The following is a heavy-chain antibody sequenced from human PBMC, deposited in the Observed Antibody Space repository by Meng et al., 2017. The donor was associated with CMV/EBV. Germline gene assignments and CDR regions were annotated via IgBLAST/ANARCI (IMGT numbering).Heavy chain of an antibody. CDR3: ARGSPPGPVLRFLEWLLRAFDY. D-gene: IGHD3-3*01. Sequence: GESLKISCAASGFTFSSYSMNWVRQAPGKGLEWVSSISSSSYIYYADSVKGRFTISRDNAKNALYLQMNSLRAEDTAVYYCARGSPPGPVLRFLEWLLRAFDYWGQGTLVTVSS. CDR2: ISSSSYI. V-gene: IGHV3-21*01. J-gene: IGHJ4*02. CDR1: GFTFSSYS.